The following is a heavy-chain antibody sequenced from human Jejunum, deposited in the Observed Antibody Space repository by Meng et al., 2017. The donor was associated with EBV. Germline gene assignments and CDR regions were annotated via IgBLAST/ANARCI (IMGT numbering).Heavy chain of an antibody. CDR3: ARRYGDYVRYFDS. D-gene: IGHD4-17*01. CDR1: GFSLRTSGVG. J-gene: IGHJ4*02. Sequence: TLKESVLTLGNPTVPPTLTCTFSGFSLRTSGVGVGWNRQPPGKALEWLAHIYWDENKRYSTSLRSRLSIMKDTSKSQVVLTMTNMDPVDTATFYCARRYGDYVRYFDSWGQGILVTVSS. V-gene: IGHV2-5*02. CDR2: IYWDENK.